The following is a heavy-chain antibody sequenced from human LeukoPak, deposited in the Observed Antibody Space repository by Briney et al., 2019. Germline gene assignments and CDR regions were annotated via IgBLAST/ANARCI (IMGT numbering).Heavy chain of an antibody. CDR1: GGSFSGYY. Sequence: SETLSLTCAVYGGSFSGYYWSWIRQPPGKGLGWIGEINHSGSTNYNPSVKSRVTISVDTSKSQFSLKLSSVTAADTAVYYCARGLEYYYDSSGNFDYWGQGTLVTVSS. CDR3: ARGLEYYYDSSGNFDY. D-gene: IGHD3-22*01. V-gene: IGHV4-34*01. CDR2: INHSGST. J-gene: IGHJ4*02.